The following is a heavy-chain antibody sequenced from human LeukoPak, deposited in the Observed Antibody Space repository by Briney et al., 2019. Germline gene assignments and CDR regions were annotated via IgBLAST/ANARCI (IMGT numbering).Heavy chain of an antibody. Sequence: GGSLRLSCAASGFTFDDYGMSWVRQAPGKGLEWVSGINWNGGSTGYADSVKGRFTISRDNAKNSLYLQMNSLRAEDTALYYCARDRGYCSGGSCSFDYWDQGTLVTVSS. CDR3: ARDRGYCSGGSCSFDY. V-gene: IGHV3-20*04. CDR2: INWNGGST. CDR1: GFTFDDYG. J-gene: IGHJ4*02. D-gene: IGHD2-15*01.